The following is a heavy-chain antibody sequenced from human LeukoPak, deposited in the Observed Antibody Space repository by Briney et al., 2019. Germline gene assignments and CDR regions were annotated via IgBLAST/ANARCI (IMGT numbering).Heavy chain of an antibody. Sequence: GGSLRLSCAASGFTFSNNAISWVRQVPGKGLEWVSYISSSSSTIYYADSVKGRFTISRDNAKNSLYLQMNSLRAEDTAVYYCARASYYYDSSGYYFFAATGFDYWGQGTLVTVSS. D-gene: IGHD3-22*01. CDR1: GFTFSNNA. V-gene: IGHV3-48*01. CDR2: ISSSSSTI. CDR3: ARASYYYDSSGYYFFAATGFDY. J-gene: IGHJ4*02.